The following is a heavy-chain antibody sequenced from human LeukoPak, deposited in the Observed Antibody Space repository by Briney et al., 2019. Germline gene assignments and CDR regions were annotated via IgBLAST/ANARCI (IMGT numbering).Heavy chain of an antibody. CDR1: GFTFSSCA. J-gene: IGHJ4*02. CDR2: ISGSGGST. D-gene: IGHD6-6*01. CDR3: AKGTYSSSPRDN. Sequence: PGGSLRLSCAASGFTFSSCAMSRVRQAPGKGLEWVSAISGSGGSTYYAGSVKGRFTISRDNSKNTLFLQMNSLRAEDTAVYYCAKGTYSSSPRDNWGQGTLVTVSS. V-gene: IGHV3-23*01.